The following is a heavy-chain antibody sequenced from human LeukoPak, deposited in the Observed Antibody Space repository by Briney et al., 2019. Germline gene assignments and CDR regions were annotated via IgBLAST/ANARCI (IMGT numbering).Heavy chain of an antibody. CDR3: GALYYYYYYMDV. V-gene: IGHV3-11*01. CDR2: ISSSGSTI. J-gene: IGHJ6*03. CDR1: GFTFSDYY. Sequence: PGGSLRLSCAASGFTFSDYYMSWIRQAPGKGLEWVSYISSSGSTIYYADSVKGRFTISRDNAKNSLYLQMNSLRAEDTAVYYCGALYYYYYYMDVWGKGTTVTISS.